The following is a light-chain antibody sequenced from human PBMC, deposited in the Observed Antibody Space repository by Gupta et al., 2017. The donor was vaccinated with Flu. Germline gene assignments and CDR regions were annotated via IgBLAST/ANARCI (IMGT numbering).Light chain of an antibody. CDR2: DDS. CDR3: QVWDTTSEHQV. J-gene: IGLJ2*01. Sequence: SYVLTQPPSVSVAPGKTARITCGGNNIGSKTVNWYQQKPGQAPVLVVYDDSGRPSGIPERLSGSNSGNTATLTINRVEAGDEADYYCQVWDTTSEHQVFGGGTKLTVL. CDR1: NIGSKT. V-gene: IGLV3-21*03.